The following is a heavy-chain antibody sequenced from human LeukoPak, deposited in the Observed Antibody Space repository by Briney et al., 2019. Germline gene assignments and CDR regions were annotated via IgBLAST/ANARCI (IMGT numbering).Heavy chain of an antibody. V-gene: IGHV4-59*01. J-gene: IGHJ5*02. CDR1: GGSFSGYY. D-gene: IGHD3-10*01. Sequence: SETLSLTCAVYGGSFSGYYWSWIRQPPGKGLEWIGYIYYSGSTNYNPSLKSRVTISVETSKNEFSLKLRSVTAADTAMYYCARWGLWYTTTPQYNWFDPWGQGTLVTVSS. CDR3: ARWGLWYTTTPQYNWFDP. CDR2: IYYSGST.